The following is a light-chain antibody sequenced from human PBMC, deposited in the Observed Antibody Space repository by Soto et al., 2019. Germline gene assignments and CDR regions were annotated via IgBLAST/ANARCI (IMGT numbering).Light chain of an antibody. CDR3: QQYGSSPLIT. J-gene: IGKJ5*01. V-gene: IGKV3-20*01. CDR1: QSVTSSY. Sequence: EIVLTQSPGTLSLSPGDGATLSCRTSQSVTSSYLAWYLQNPGQAPKFLIYGVSSRATGIPDRFSGSGSGTDFTLTISRLEPEDFAVYHCQQYGSSPLITFGQGTRLEIK. CDR2: GVS.